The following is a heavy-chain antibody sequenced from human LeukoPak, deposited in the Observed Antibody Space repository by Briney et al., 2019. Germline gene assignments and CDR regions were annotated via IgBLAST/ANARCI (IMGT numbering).Heavy chain of an antibody. J-gene: IGHJ4*02. CDR2: MQRDGSEE. Sequence: PGGSLRLSCAASGFTFSVYWMTWVRQAPGKGLEWVANMQRDGSEEYYVDSVKGRFTISRDNTKNTLYLQMNSLRAEDTAVYYCARMYFYDRGVSSFDHWGQGTLATVSS. CDR3: ARMYFYDRGVSSFDH. V-gene: IGHV3-7*04. CDR1: GFTFSVYW. D-gene: IGHD3-22*01.